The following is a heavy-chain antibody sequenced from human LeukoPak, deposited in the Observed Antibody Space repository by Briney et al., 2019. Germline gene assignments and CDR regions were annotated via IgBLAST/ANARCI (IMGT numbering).Heavy chain of an antibody. D-gene: IGHD3-3*01. CDR2: IYHSGST. CDR1: GGSVSSSSYY. J-gene: IGHJ4*02. Sequence: PSETLSLTCTVSGGSVSSSSYYWGWIRRPPGKGLEWIGSIYHSGSTYYNPSLKSRVTISVDTSKNQFSLKLSSVTAADTAVYYCARGSEWFDYWGQGTLVTVSS. CDR3: ARGSEWFDY. V-gene: IGHV4-39*07.